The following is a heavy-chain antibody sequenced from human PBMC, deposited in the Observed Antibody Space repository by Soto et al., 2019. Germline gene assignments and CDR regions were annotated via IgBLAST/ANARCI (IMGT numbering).Heavy chain of an antibody. D-gene: IGHD6-13*01. V-gene: IGHV3-23*01. CDR1: GFTFSSYA. J-gene: IGHJ4*02. CDR3: AKDQGSSWYEIDY. Sequence: GGSLRLSCAASGFTFSSYAMNWVRQAPGKGLEWVSVISGSGDSTYYADSVKGRFTISRDNSKNTLYLQMNSLRAEDTALYYCAKDQGSSWYEIDYWSQGTLVTVS. CDR2: ISGSGDST.